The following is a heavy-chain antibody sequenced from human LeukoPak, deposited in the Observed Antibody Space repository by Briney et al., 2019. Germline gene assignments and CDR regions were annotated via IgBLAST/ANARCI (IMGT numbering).Heavy chain of an antibody. D-gene: IGHD3-10*01. Sequence: GGSLRLSCVASGFTFSGHSMSWVRQAPGKGLEGVAHIKEYGSEIYYVDSAKGRFFISRDNAKNSTSLQMSSLRADDTAVYYCVTWGARSEIGNSWGQGTLVTVSS. J-gene: IGHJ4*02. CDR1: GFTFSGHS. V-gene: IGHV3-7*01. CDR2: IKEYGSEI. CDR3: VTWGARSEIGNS.